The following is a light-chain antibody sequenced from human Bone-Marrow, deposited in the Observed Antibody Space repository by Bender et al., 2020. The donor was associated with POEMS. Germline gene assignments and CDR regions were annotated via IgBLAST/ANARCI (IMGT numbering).Light chain of an antibody. V-gene: IGLV2-23*01. J-gene: IGLJ1*01. CDR1: GSDVGSSNL. CDR2: EDI. CDR3: CSYAGLSILEV. Sequence: QSALTQPASVSGSPGQSITISCTGSGSDVGSSNLVSWYQQHPGKAPKLLIYEDIKRPSDVSSRFSGSKSGNTASLTISGLQAEDEADYYCCSYAGLSILEVFGTGTKVTVL.